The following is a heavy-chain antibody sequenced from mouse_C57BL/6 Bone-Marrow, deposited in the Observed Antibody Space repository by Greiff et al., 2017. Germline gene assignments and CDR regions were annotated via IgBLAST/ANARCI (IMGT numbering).Heavy chain of an antibody. D-gene: IGHD3-2*02. Sequence: DVMLVESGGGLVQPGESLKLSCESNEYEFPSHDMSWVRKTPEKRLELVAAINSDGGSTYYPDTMERRFIITRDNTKKTLYLQMSSLRSEDTALYYCARLLDSSGYVRYAMDDWGQGTSVTVSS. CDR3: ARLLDSSGYVRYAMDD. CDR1: EYEFPSHD. J-gene: IGHJ4*01. V-gene: IGHV5-2*01. CDR2: INSDGGST.